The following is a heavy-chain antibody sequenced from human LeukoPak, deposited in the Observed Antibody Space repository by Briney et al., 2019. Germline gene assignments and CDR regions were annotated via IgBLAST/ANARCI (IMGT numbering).Heavy chain of an antibody. CDR3: ARAKTVTRRPPYYFDY. D-gene: IGHD4-17*01. Sequence: SQTLSLTCAVSGGSISSGGYSWSWIRQPPGKGLEWIGYIYHSGSTYYNPSLKGRVTISVDRSKNQFSLKLSSVTAADTAVYYCARAKTVTRRPPYYFDYWGQGTLVTVSS. J-gene: IGHJ4*02. CDR1: GGSISSGGYS. V-gene: IGHV4-30-2*01. CDR2: IYHSGST.